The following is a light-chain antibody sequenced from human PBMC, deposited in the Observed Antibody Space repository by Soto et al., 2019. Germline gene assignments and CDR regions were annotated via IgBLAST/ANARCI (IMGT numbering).Light chain of an antibody. CDR2: GAS. V-gene: IGKV3-20*01. CDR3: QQYTGPPTT. J-gene: IGKJ5*01. Sequence: EVILRHSPATLSFSPWERATLSCRASQTVSSNYSAWCQQRPGQAPRLLTYGASTRAAGIPDRFSGSGSGTDFTLTITRLEPEDSAVYFCQQYTGPPTTFGQGTRLEIK. CDR1: QTVSSNY.